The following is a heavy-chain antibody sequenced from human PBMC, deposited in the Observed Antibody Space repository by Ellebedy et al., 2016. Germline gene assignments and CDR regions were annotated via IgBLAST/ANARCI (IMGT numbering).Heavy chain of an antibody. CDR2: INHSGST. Sequence: SETLSLTCAVYGGSFSGYYWSWIRQPPGKGLEWIGEINHSGSTNYNPSLKSRVTISVDTSKNQFSLKLNSVTAADTAVYFCARDSGSYSFDYWGQGTLVTVSS. J-gene: IGHJ4*02. CDR3: ARDSGSYSFDY. D-gene: IGHD1-26*01. CDR1: GGSFSGYY. V-gene: IGHV4-34*01.